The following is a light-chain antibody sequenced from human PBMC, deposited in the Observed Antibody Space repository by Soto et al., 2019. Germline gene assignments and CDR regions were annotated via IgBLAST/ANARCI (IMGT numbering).Light chain of an antibody. Sequence: QSALTQPRSVSGSPGQSVTISCTGNSSDVGGYNYVSWYQQHPGKAPKLMIYDVSERPSGVPDRFSGSKSGNTASLTISGLRAEDEADYYCCSYAGSYTFGAFGGGTKLTVL. J-gene: IGLJ2*01. V-gene: IGLV2-11*01. CDR3: CSYAGSYTFGA. CDR1: SSDVGGYNY. CDR2: DVS.